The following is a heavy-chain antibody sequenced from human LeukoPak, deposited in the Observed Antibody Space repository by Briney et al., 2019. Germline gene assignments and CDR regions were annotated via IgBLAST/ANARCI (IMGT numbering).Heavy chain of an antibody. CDR1: GVSFSDFY. CDR2: INHFGRT. Sequence: SETLSLTCSVTGVSFSDFYWSWIRHPPGNGLEWIGEINHFGRTNYNPSLKSRVTISLDTSKKQFSLKLNSVTAADTAVYYCGRNDYGATPYWGQGTLVSVSS. CDR3: GRNDYGATPY. D-gene: IGHD4/OR15-4a*01. J-gene: IGHJ4*02. V-gene: IGHV4-34*01.